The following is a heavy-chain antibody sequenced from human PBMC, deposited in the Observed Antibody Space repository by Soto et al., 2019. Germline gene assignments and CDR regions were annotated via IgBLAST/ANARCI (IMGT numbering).Heavy chain of an antibody. CDR3: AHRSCDSRPCSVDS. CDR2: IFWDDDK. V-gene: IGHV2-5*02. J-gene: IGHJ4*02. Sequence: SGPTLVNPTQTLTLTCTFSGFSLTTEGVAVAWARQSPGKAPEWLAVIFWDDDKRFNPSLSSRLTITKDTSKSQVFLTLTRVDPVDAATYFCAHRSCDSRPCSVDSWGPGTLVTVSS. D-gene: IGHD3-22*01. CDR1: GFSLTTEGVA.